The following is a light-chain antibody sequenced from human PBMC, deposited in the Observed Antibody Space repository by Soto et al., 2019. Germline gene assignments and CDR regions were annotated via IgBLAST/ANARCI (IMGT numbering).Light chain of an antibody. CDR3: GTWDSSLSVHV. CDR1: SSNIGNNY. Sequence: QSVLTQPPSVSAAPGQKVTIPCSGSSSNIGNNYVSWYQQVPGTAPKLLIYDNNKRPSGNPDRFSGSKSGTSATLGISGLQTGDEADYYCGTWDSSLSVHVFGNGTKVTVL. CDR2: DNN. V-gene: IGLV1-51*01. J-gene: IGLJ1*01.